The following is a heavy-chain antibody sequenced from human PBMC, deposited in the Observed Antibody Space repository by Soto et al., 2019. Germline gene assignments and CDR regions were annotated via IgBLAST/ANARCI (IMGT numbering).Heavy chain of an antibody. CDR1: GFSFDDYA. CDR3: AKSTGGTANGMGV. Sequence: EVQVVESGGGLVQPGRSLRLSCAASGFSFDDYAMHWVRQAPGKGLEWVSGISWNSGTIGYADSVKGRFTISRDNGKTSLYLKMNSLRAEDTAVYYCAKSTGGTANGMGVWGQGTTVTVSS. J-gene: IGHJ6*02. CDR2: ISWNSGTI. D-gene: IGHD2-8*02. V-gene: IGHV3-9*01.